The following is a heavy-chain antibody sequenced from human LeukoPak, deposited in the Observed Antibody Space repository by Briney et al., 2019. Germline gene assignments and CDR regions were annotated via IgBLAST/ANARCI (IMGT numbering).Heavy chain of an antibody. CDR2: INHSGST. CDR3: ARCPGYCSGGSCYHVGFDY. CDR1: GGSFSGYY. V-gene: IGHV4-34*01. Sequence: PSGTLPLPCAVSGGSFSGYYWSWIRPPPGKGLEWIGEINHSGSTNYNPSPQSRVTISVDTSKNQFSLKLSSVTAADTAVYYCARCPGYCSGGSCYHVGFDYWGQGTLVTVSS. D-gene: IGHD2-15*01. J-gene: IGHJ4*02.